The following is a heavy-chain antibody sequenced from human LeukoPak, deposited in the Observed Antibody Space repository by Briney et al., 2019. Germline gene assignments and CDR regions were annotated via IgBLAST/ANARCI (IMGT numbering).Heavy chain of an antibody. CDR2: INHSGST. D-gene: IGHD3-22*01. J-gene: IGHJ4*02. Sequence: PSETLSLTCAVYGGSFSGYYWSWIRQPPGKGLEWIGEINHSGSTNYNPSLKRRVTISVDTSKNQFSLKLSSVTAADTAVYYCARDLYYYDSSGYYYFDYWGQGTLVTVSS. CDR1: GGSFSGYY. V-gene: IGHV4-34*01. CDR3: ARDLYYYDSSGYYYFDY.